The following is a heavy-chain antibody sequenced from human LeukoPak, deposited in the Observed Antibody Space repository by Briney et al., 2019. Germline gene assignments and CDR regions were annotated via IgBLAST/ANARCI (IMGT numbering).Heavy chain of an antibody. J-gene: IGHJ4*02. Sequence: PGGSLRLSCAASGFTVSSNYMSWVRQAPGKGLEWVSVIYSGGSTYNADSVKGRFTISRDNSKNTLYLQMNSLRAEDTAVYYCARDPGSNTFDYWGQGTLVTVTS. V-gene: IGHV3-53*01. CDR1: GFTVSSNY. CDR3: ARDPGSNTFDY. D-gene: IGHD5-18*01. CDR2: IYSGGST.